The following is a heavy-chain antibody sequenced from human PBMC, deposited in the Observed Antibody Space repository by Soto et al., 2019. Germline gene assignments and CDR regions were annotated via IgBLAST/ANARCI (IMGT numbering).Heavy chain of an antibody. J-gene: IGHJ4*02. V-gene: IGHV3-30*18. CDR1: GFTFSSYG. CDR3: AKDFSRGGSGYYPFDY. Sequence: QVQLVESGGGVVQPGRSLRLSCAASGFTFSSYGMHWVRQAPGEGLERVSVISYDENNKYYADFVKGRFTISRDNSKNTLYLQMNSLRAEDTAVYYCAKDFSRGGSGYYPFDYWGQGTRVTVSA. D-gene: IGHD3-3*01. CDR2: ISYDENNK.